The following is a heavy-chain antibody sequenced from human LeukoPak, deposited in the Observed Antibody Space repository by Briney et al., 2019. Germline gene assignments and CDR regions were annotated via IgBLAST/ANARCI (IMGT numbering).Heavy chain of an antibody. V-gene: IGHV1-2*02. D-gene: IGHD3-22*01. J-gene: IGHJ4*02. Sequence: GASVKVSCKASGYTFTVYFMHRVRQAPGQGLEWMGWINPNSGGTNYAQKFQGRVTMTRDTSISTAYMELSRLRSDDTAVYYCARELNYDSSGYYFDYWGQGTLVTVPS. CDR2: INPNSGGT. CDR1: GYTFTVYF. CDR3: ARELNYDSSGYYFDY.